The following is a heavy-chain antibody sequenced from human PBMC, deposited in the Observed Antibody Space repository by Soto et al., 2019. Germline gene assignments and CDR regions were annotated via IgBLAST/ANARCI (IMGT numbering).Heavy chain of an antibody. CDR1: GFTFSSYA. CDR3: AKKGSATYYYYYYYMDV. J-gene: IGHJ6*03. V-gene: IGHV3-23*01. CDR2: ISGSGGST. D-gene: IGHD1-26*01. Sequence: GGSLRLSCAASGFTFSSYAMGWVRQAPGKGLEWVSAISGSGGSTYYADSVKGRFTISRDNSKNTLYLQMNSLRAEDTAVYYCAKKGSATYYYYYYYMDVWGKGTTVTVSS.